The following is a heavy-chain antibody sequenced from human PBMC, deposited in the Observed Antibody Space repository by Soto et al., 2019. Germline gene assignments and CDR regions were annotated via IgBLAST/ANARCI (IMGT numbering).Heavy chain of an antibody. CDR2: ISGPGVTT. CDR3: AKDFIRNNGVHDPFDI. V-gene: IGHV3-23*01. Sequence: GRLKRHPWIAAAFTFGNHAISCVRQAPGKGLEWVSTISGPGVTTFYADSVNGRFTISRDNSKTTLYLQVSSLRAEDTAVYYCAKDFIRNNGVHDPFDIWAEGTMVTDSS. D-gene: IGHD1-20*01. CDR1: AFTFGNHA. J-gene: IGHJ3*02.